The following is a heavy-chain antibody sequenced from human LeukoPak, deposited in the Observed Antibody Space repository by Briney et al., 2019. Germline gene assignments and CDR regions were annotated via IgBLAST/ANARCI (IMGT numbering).Heavy chain of an antibody. V-gene: IGHV4-39*01. D-gene: IGHD5-12*01. J-gene: IGHJ5*02. CDR1: GGSISSSSYY. CDR3: ARGLHYSGYVSWFDP. CDR2: IYYSGST. Sequence: PSETLSLTCTVSGGSISSSSYYWGWMRQPPGKGLEWTGSIYYSGSTYYNPSLKSRVTISVDTSKNQFSLKLSSVTAADTAVYYCARGLHYSGYVSWFDPWGQGTLVTVSS.